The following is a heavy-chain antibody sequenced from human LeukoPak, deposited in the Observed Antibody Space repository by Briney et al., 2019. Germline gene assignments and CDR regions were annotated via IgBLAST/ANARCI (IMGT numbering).Heavy chain of an antibody. J-gene: IGHJ4*02. Sequence: PGESLTLSCAASGFTFSSYSMNWVRQAPGKGLEWVSSISSSSYIYYADSVKGRFTISRDNAKNSLYLQMNSLRAEDTAGYDCARDEAGYYDFWSGYYYLNYFDYWGQGTLVTVSS. CDR2: ISSSSYI. V-gene: IGHV3-21*01. D-gene: IGHD3-3*01. CDR1: GFTFSSYS. CDR3: ARDEAGYYDFWSGYYYLNYFDY.